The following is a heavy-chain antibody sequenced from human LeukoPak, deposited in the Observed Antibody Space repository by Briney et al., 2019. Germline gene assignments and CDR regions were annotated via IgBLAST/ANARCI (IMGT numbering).Heavy chain of an antibody. J-gene: IGHJ3*02. CDR2: IYYSGST. Sequence: SQTLSLTCTVSGGSISSGDYYWSWIRQPPGKGLEWIGYIYYSGSTYHNPSLKSRVTISVDTSKNQFSLKLSSVTAADTAVNYCARSPRIVVVPLAFDIWGQGTMVTVSS. D-gene: IGHD2-21*01. CDR3: ARSPRIVVVPLAFDI. CDR1: GGSISSGDYY. V-gene: IGHV4-30-4*08.